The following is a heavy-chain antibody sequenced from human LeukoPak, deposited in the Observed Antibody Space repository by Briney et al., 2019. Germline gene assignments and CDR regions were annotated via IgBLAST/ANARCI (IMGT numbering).Heavy chain of an antibody. CDR1: GYTFTGYY. D-gene: IGHD1-1*01. CDR3: ARGTMNLDY. Sequence: ASVKVSCKASGYTFTGYYIHWVRQAPGQGLEWMGWINPNSGVTHYPQKFQGRVTMTRDTSISTAYMELRSLRSDDTAVYYCARGTMNLDYWGQGTLVTVSS. J-gene: IGHJ4*02. V-gene: IGHV1-2*02. CDR2: INPNSGVT.